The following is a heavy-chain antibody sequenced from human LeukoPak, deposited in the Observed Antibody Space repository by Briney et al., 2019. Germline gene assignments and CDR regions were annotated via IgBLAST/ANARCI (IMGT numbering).Heavy chain of an antibody. V-gene: IGHV1-69*13. CDR1: GGTFSSYA. CDR2: IMPIFGSA. J-gene: IGHJ4*02. D-gene: IGHD5-24*01. Sequence: ASVKVSCKASGGTFSSYAICWVRQAPGQGLEWMGGIMPIFGSANYAQNFQGRVTITADESTSTAYMEMSSLRSEDTAVYYCARAMSLDGYNHFDYWGQGTLVTVSS. CDR3: ARAMSLDGYNHFDY.